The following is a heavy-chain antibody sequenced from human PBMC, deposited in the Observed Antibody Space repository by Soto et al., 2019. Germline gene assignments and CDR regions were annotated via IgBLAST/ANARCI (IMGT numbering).Heavy chain of an antibody. V-gene: IGHV3-66*01. CDR3: VRENYYYGMDV. CDR1: GFDASVNF. Sequence: EVQLVESGGTLVQPGGSLKLSCAASGFDASVNFMTWVRQGPGKGLEWVSAINNAGSTFYADSVKGRFTISRDDSKNMLFLQMNSLRVEDTAMFYCVRENYYYGMDVWGQGTAVTVSS. J-gene: IGHJ6*02. CDR2: INNAGST.